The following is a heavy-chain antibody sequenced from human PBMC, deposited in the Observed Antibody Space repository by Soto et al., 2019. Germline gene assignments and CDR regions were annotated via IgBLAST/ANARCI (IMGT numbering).Heavy chain of an antibody. CDR1: GYSFTSYW. J-gene: IGHJ5*02. V-gene: IGHV5-51*01. CDR3: ARGRAYSSSWYGRGNWFDP. D-gene: IGHD6-13*01. CDR2: IYPGDSDT. Sequence: GESLKISCKGSGYSFTSYWIGWVRQMPGKGLEWMGIIYPGDSDTRYSPSFQGQVTISADKSISTAYLQWSSLKASDTAMYYCARGRAYSSSWYGRGNWFDPWGQGTLVTVSS.